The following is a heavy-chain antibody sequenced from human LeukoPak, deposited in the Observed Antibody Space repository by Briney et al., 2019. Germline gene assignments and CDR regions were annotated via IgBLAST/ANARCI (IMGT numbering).Heavy chain of an antibody. CDR3: ATSFMVRGSLDY. CDR1: GYSLTELS. J-gene: IGHJ4*02. CDR2: FDPEDGET. D-gene: IGHD3-10*01. V-gene: IGHV1-24*01. Sequence: GASVKASCKVSGYSLTELSMDWVRQAPGKGLEWMGGFDPEDGETLYAQKLQGRVTLTEDTSTDTAYMELSSLRSEDTAVYFCATSFMVRGSLDYWGQGTLVTVSS.